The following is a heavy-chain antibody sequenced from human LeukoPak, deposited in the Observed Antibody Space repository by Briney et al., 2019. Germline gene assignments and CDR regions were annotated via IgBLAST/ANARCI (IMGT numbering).Heavy chain of an antibody. CDR3: TRASLED. CDR1: GFTFCSYW. Sequence: GGSLRLACAASGFTFCSYWLHWVRQAPGKGLVWVSGINPDGSVTNYADSVRGRFTISRDNAKNTLFLQLNSLRAEDTAVYYCTRASLEDWGQGTLVTVSS. J-gene: IGHJ4*02. V-gene: IGHV3-74*01. CDR2: INPDGSVT.